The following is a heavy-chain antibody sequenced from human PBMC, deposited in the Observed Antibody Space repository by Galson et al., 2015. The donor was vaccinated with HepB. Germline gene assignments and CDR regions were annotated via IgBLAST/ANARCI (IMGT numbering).Heavy chain of an antibody. J-gene: IGHJ6*02. V-gene: IGHV1-69*10. CDR3: ARAPKKGHYYYYGMDV. CDR1: GGTFSSYA. Sequence: SVKVSCKASGGTFSSYAISWVRQAPGQGLEWMGGIIPIFGIANYAQKFQGRVTITADKSTSTAYMELSSLRSEDTAVYYCARAPKKGHYYYYGMDVWGQGTTVTVSS. CDR2: IIPIFGIA.